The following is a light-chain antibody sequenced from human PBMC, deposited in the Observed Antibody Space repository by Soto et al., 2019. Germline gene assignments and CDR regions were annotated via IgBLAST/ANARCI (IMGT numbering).Light chain of an antibody. J-gene: IGKJ1*01. CDR3: QKYNSAPPWT. V-gene: IGKV1-27*01. CDR2: AAS. CDR1: LGISDY. Sequence: IRMTQSPSSVSASTGDRVTITCRSSLGISDYLAWYQHKPGKVPKLLIFAASTLHSGVPSRFSGSGSGTDFTLTISSLQPEEVATYYCQKYNSAPPWTFGQGTKVDIK.